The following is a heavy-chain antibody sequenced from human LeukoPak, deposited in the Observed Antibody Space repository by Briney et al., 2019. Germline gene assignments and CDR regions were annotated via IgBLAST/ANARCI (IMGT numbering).Heavy chain of an antibody. CDR2: ISGSGGST. D-gene: IGHD2-21*02. V-gene: IGHV3-23*01. J-gene: IGHJ5*02. CDR3: ARGIVVVTAIGWFDP. Sequence: PGGSLRLSCAASGFTFSSYAMSWVRQAPGKGLEWVSAISGSGGSTYYADSVKGRFTISRDNSKNTLYLQMNSLRAEDTAVYYCARGIVVVTAIGWFDPRGQGTLVTVSS. CDR1: GFTFSSYA.